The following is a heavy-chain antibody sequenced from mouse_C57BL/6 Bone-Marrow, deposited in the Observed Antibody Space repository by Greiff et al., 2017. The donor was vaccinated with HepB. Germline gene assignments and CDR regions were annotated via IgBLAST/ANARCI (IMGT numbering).Heavy chain of an antibody. CDR1: GYTFTDYE. CDR3: TGLEGY. J-gene: IGHJ2*01. Sequence: QVTLKESGAELVRPGASVTLSCKASGYTFTDYEMHWVKQTPVHGLEWIGAIDPETGGTAYNQKFKGKAILTADKSSSTAYMALRSLTSEDSAVYYCTGLEGYWGQGTTLTVSS. CDR2: IDPETGGT. V-gene: IGHV1-15*01. D-gene: IGHD3-1*01.